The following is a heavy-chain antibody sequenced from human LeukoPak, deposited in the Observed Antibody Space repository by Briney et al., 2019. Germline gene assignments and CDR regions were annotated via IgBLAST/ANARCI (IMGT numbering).Heavy chain of an antibody. J-gene: IGHJ4*02. CDR3: ARDEHQYYHASSGRFDY. CDR1: GFTFSYYW. D-gene: IGHD3-22*01. V-gene: IGHV3-7*04. CDR2: IKQDGSEK. Sequence: GGSLRLSCAASGFTFSYYWMGWVRQAPGKGLESVANIKQDGSEKYYVDSVKGRFTISRDNAKNSLYLQMNSMRAEDTAVYYCARDEHQYYHASSGRFDYWGQGILVTVSS.